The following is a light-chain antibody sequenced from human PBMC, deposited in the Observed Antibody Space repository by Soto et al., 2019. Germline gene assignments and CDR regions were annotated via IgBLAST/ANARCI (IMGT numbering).Light chain of an antibody. CDR3: QVYGSSPLFT. Sequence: EIVMTQSPATLSVSPGERATLSCRASQSVSRNYLAWYQKKPGQAPRLLIYGASTRATAIPDRFSGSGSGTDFSLTISRLEPEDFAVYWCQVYGSSPLFTFGPGTKVDIK. J-gene: IGKJ3*01. CDR1: QSVSRNY. V-gene: IGKV3-20*01. CDR2: GAS.